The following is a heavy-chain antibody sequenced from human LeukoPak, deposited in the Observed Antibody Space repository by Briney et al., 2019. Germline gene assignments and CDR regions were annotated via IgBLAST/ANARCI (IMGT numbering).Heavy chain of an antibody. CDR3: ARGGGLYYGSGSYSSFDY. Sequence: SETLSLTCTVSGGSIGSRSYYWGWIRQPPGKGLEWIGEINHSGSTNYNPSLKSRVTISVDTSKNQFSLKLSSVTAADTAVYYCARGGGLYYGSGSYSSFDYWGQGTLVTVSS. D-gene: IGHD3-10*01. J-gene: IGHJ4*02. CDR1: GGSIGSRSYY. V-gene: IGHV4-39*07. CDR2: INHSGST.